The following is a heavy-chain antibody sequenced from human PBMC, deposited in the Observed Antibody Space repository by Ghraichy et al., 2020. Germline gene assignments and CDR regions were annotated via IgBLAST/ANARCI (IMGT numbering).Heavy chain of an antibody. Sequence: SKTLSLTCTVSGDSISTSTYYWGWIRKPPGKGLEWIGSIYNTGSAFHNPSLKSRVTISVDTSKNHFSLKLSSVTAADTAIYYCARHVDTGSGRGYYDYWGQGTLVTVSS. D-gene: IGHD6-19*01. CDR3: ARHVDTGSGRGYYDY. V-gene: IGHV4-39*01. CDR1: GDSISTSTYY. CDR2: IYNTGSA. J-gene: IGHJ4*02.